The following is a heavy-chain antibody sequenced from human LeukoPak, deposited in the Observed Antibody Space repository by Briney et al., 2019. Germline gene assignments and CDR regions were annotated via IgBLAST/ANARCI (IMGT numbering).Heavy chain of an antibody. CDR1: GGSISRYY. CDR2: IYYSGST. V-gene: IGHV4-59*08. Sequence: SETLSLTCTVSGGSISRYYWSWIRQPPGKGLEWIGYIYYSGSTDYNPSLKSRVTISVDTSKNQFSLKLTSVTAADTAVYYCARPGVGSGRYGAFDIWGQGTMVTVSS. J-gene: IGHJ3*02. D-gene: IGHD5-18*01. CDR3: ARPGVGSGRYGAFDI.